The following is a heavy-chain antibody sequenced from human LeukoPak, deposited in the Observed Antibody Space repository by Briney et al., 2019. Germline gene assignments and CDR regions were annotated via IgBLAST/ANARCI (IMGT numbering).Heavy chain of an antibody. CDR1: GFTFSSYW. CDR3: GRRGSTSWYVY. J-gene: IGHJ4*02. V-gene: IGHV3-7*01. Sequence: GGSLRLSCAASGFTFSSYWMSWVRQAPGKGLEWVASIKQDGSEKYYVDSVKGRFTISRDNAKNSVYLQMNSLRAEDTAVYYCGRRGSTSWYVYWRQGTLVTVSS. CDR2: IKQDGSEK. D-gene: IGHD6-13*01.